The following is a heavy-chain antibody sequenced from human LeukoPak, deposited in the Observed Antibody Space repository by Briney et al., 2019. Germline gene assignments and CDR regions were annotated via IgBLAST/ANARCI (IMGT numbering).Heavy chain of an antibody. CDR3: AKVREAYYYYGMDV. V-gene: IGHV3-9*01. CDR1: GFTFDDYA. Sequence: PGRSLRLSCAASGFTFDDYAMHWVRQAPGKGLEWVSGISWNSGSIGYADSVKGRFTISRDNAKNALYLQMNSLRAEDTALYYCAKVREAYYYYGMDVWGQGPTVTVSS. CDR2: ISWNSGSI. J-gene: IGHJ6*02. D-gene: IGHD1-26*01.